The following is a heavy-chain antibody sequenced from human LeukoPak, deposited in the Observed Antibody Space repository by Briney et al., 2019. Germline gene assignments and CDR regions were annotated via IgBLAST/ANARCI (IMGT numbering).Heavy chain of an antibody. CDR2: IYSGGST. J-gene: IGHJ6*02. D-gene: IGHD7-27*01. V-gene: IGHV3-53*01. CDR3: AIPWGGYYYYGMDV. CDR1: GFTVSSNY. Sequence: GGSLRLSCAAPGFTVSSNYMSWVRQAPGKGLEWVSVIYSGGSTYYADSVKGRFTIPRDNSKNTLYLQMNSLRAEDTAVYYRAIPWGGYYYYGMDVWGQGTTVTVSS.